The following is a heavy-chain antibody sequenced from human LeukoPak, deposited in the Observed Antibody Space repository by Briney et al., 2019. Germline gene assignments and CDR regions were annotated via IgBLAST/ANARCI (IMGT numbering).Heavy chain of an antibody. D-gene: IGHD4-17*01. J-gene: IGHJ5*02. Sequence: GGSLRLSCAASGFTFSSFAMTWVRQAPGKGLEWVSSITGSPGPTYNTDSVKGRFTISRDNSQNTLYLQMNSLRAEDTAVYYCTKDPNGDYVGAFDPWGQGTLVTVSS. V-gene: IGHV3-23*01. CDR1: GFTFSSFA. CDR2: ITGSPGPT. CDR3: TKDPNGDYVGAFDP.